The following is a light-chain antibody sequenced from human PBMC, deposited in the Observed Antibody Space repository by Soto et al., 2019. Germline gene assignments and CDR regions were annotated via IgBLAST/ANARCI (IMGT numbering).Light chain of an antibody. J-gene: IGLJ1*01. CDR1: SSDVGGSDH. V-gene: IGLV2-8*01. Sequence: QSALTQPASVSGSPGQSITVSCTGTSSDVGGSDHVNWYQQHPGKAPKLMIYEVSKRPSGVPDRFSGSKSGNTASLTVSGLQAEDEADYYCSSYAGSNNVFGTGTQLTVL. CDR2: EVS. CDR3: SSYAGSNNV.